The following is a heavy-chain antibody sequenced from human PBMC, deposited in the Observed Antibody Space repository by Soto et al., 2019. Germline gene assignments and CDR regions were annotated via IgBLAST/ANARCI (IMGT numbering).Heavy chain of an antibody. CDR1: GGSFNSGDYY. Sequence: LSLTCTVSGGSFNSGDYYWSWVRQPPGKGLEWIGYIYYTGSTFNNPSLKSRVSISIDTSKTHFSLKLSSVTAADTAVYYCARIHFGDEPSYYYYGMDVWGQGTTVTVSS. V-gene: IGHV4-30-4*01. CDR2: IYYTGST. CDR3: ARIHFGDEPSYYYYGMDV. D-gene: IGHD4-17*01. J-gene: IGHJ6*02.